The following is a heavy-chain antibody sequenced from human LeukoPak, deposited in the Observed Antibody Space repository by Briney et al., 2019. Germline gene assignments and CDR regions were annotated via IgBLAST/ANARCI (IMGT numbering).Heavy chain of an antibody. CDR1: GFTFSSYS. V-gene: IGHV3-48*04. CDR2: ISSSSSTI. CDR3: ARVGYYDYVWGSYRWDYYFDY. D-gene: IGHD3-16*02. Sequence: GGSLRLSCAASGFTFSSYSMNWVRQAPGKGLEWVSYISSSSSTIYYADSVKGRFTISRDNAKNSLYLQMNNLRAEDTAVYYCARVGYYDYVWGSYRWDYYFDYWGQGTLVTVSS. J-gene: IGHJ4*02.